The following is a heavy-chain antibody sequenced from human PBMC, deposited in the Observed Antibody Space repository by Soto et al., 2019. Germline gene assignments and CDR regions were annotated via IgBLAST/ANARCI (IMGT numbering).Heavy chain of an antibody. CDR3: AKDGETGTTGRTEFDY. D-gene: IGHD1-1*01. V-gene: IGHV3-23*01. CDR1: GFTFSSYA. Sequence: GGSLRLSYAASGFTFSSYAMSWVRQAPGKGLEWVSAISGSGGSTYYADSVKGRFTISRDNSKNTLYLQMNSLRAEDTAVYYCAKDGETGTTGRTEFDYWGQGTLVTVSS. CDR2: ISGSGGST. J-gene: IGHJ4*02.